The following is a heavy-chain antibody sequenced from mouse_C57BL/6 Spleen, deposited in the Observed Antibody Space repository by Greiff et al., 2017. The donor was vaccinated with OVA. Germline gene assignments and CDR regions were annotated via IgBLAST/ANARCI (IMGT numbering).Heavy chain of an antibody. CDR1: GFTFSDYG. V-gene: IGHV5-17*01. Sequence: DVKLVESGGGLVKPGGSLKLSCAASGFTFSDYGMHWVRQAPEKGLEWVAYISSGSSTIYYADTVKGRFPISRDNAKNTLFLQMTSLRSEDTAMYYCARPDYYGSTSFDYWGQGTTLTVSS. CDR3: ARPDYYGSTSFDY. CDR2: ISSGSSTI. J-gene: IGHJ2*01. D-gene: IGHD1-1*01.